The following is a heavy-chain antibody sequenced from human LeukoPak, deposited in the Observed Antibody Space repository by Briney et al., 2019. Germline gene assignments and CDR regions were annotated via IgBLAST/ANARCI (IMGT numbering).Heavy chain of an antibody. CDR1: GYTFTGYY. J-gene: IGHJ4*02. V-gene: IGHV1-2*02. CDR2: INPNSGGT. Sequence: ASVKVSCKASGYTFTGYYMHWVRQAPGQGREWMGWINPNSGGTNYAQKFQGRVTMTSDTSISTAYMELSRLRSDNTAVYYCARDLYGGTSATFDYWGQGTLVTVSS. D-gene: IGHD4-23*01. CDR3: ARDLYGGTSATFDY.